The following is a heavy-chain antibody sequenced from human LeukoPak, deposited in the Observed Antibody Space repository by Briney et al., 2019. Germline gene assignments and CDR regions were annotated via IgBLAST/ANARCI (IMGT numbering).Heavy chain of an antibody. Sequence: ASVKVSCKASGYTFTGYYMHWVRQAPGQGLEWMGWINPNSGGTNYAQKFQGRVTMTRDTSISTAYMELSRLRSDDTAEYYCARDRDDSSGYYRETLFDYWGQGTLVTVSS. CDR1: GYTFTGYY. V-gene: IGHV1-2*02. CDR2: INPNSGGT. J-gene: IGHJ4*02. D-gene: IGHD3-22*01. CDR3: ARDRDDSSGYYRETLFDY.